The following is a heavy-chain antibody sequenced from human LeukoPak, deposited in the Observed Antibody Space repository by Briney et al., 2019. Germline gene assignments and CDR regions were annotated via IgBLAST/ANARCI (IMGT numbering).Heavy chain of an antibody. CDR2: IKRKTEGATT. CDR1: GFAFKNAW. D-gene: IGHD1-26*01. J-gene: IGHJ4*02. Sequence: GGSLRLSCAASGFAFKNAWMSWVRQAPGKGLEWLGLIKRKTEGATTDYSAPVKGRFTISRDDSENTLYLQMSSLKTEDTAVYYCARERQVGATPFDYWGQGSQVTVSS. V-gene: IGHV3-15*01. CDR3: ARERQVGATPFDY.